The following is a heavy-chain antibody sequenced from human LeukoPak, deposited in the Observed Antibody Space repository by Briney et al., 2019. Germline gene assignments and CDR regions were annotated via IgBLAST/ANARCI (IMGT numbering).Heavy chain of an antibody. J-gene: IGHJ4*02. CDR3: ARQVAATAPVGY. CDR2: VYYNGNT. CDR1: GGSIGTFY. Sequence: SETLSLTCTVSGGSIGTFYWSWIRQSPGKRLEWIGDVYYNGNTNYNPSLKSRVTISVYTSKNQFSLKMTSVTAADTAVYYCARQVAATAPVGYWGQGTLVTVSS. V-gene: IGHV4-59*08. D-gene: IGHD6-13*01.